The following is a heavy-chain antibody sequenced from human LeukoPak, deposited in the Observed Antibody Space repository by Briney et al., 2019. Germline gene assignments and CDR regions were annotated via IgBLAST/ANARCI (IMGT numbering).Heavy chain of an antibody. CDR2: IRRKAYGATT. CDR3: TREWNLDIVHPSDY. Sequence: SGGSLRLSCTASGFTFGDYAMGWFRQAPGKGLEWVGFIRRKAYGATTEYAASVKGRFTISRDDSKSIAYLQMNSLKTEDTAVYYCTREWNLDIVHPSDYWGQGTLVTVSS. D-gene: IGHD5-12*01. V-gene: IGHV3-49*03. J-gene: IGHJ4*02. CDR1: GFTFGDYA.